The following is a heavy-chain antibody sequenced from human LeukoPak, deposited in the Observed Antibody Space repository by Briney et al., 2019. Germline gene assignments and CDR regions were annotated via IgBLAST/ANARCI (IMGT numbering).Heavy chain of an antibody. D-gene: IGHD2-15*01. J-gene: IGHJ5*02. CDR1: GVSISSYY. Sequence: SETLSLTCTVSGVSISSYYWSWIRQPPGKGLEWIGYIYYSGSTNYNPSLKSRVTISVDTSKNQFSLKLSSVTAADTAVYYCARRSSRAAKPPGFDPWGQGTLVTVSS. V-gene: IGHV4-59*08. CDR3: ARRSSRAAKPPGFDP. CDR2: IYYSGST.